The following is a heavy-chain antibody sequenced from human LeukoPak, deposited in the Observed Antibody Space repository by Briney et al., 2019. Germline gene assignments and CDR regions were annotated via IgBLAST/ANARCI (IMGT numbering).Heavy chain of an antibody. Sequence: GRSLRLSCAASGLTLSSSGMHWVRQAPGKGLEWVAVITYDGDTTYFEDSVKGRFTISRDTSKSTLYLQMNSLGAEDTAVYYCVKEQGSGSYRTADYWGQGTLVTVSS. D-gene: IGHD3-10*01. V-gene: IGHV3-30*18. CDR1: GLTLSSSG. CDR2: ITYDGDTT. CDR3: VKEQGSGSYRTADY. J-gene: IGHJ4*02.